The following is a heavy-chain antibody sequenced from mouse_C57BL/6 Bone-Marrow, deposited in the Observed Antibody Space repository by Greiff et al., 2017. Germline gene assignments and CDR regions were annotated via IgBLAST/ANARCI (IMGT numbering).Heavy chain of an antibody. Sequence: QVQLQQSGAELVKPGASVKLSCKASGYTFTEYTIHWVKQRSGQGLEWIGWFYPGGGSIKYNENFKDKATLTADKSSSTVYLELSRLTSEDSAVYICARHEVYPYYYGSSVAWFAYWGQGTLVTVSA. CDR1: GYTFTEYT. V-gene: IGHV1-62-2*01. CDR2: FYPGGGSI. J-gene: IGHJ3*01. CDR3: ARHEVYPYYYGSSVAWFAY. D-gene: IGHD1-1*01.